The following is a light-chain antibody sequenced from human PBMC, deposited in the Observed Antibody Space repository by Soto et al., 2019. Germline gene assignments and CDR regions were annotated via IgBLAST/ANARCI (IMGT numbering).Light chain of an antibody. J-gene: IGKJ4*01. CDR2: GAS. CDR1: QSVSSN. CDR3: QQYNNWPPT. Sequence: EIVMTQSPATLSVSPGERATLSCRASQSVSSNLAWYQHKPARAPRLLIYGASTRATGIPARFSGSGSGTEFTLTISSLQPEDFAVYYCQQYNNWPPTFGGGTKVEIK. V-gene: IGKV3-15*01.